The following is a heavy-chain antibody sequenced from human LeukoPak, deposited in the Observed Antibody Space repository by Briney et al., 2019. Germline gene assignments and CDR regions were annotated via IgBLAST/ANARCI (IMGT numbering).Heavy chain of an antibody. V-gene: IGHV1-8*01. CDR1: GHTFTSYD. CDR3: ARRIAAAGVGIVY. D-gene: IGHD6-13*01. CDR2: MNPDSGNT. Sequence: ASVKVSCKASGHTFTSYDINWVRQATGQGLEWMGWMNPDSGNTGYAQKFQGRVTVTRNPSISTAYMELSSLTSEDTAVYYCARRIAAAGVGIVYWGQGTLVTVSS. J-gene: IGHJ4*02.